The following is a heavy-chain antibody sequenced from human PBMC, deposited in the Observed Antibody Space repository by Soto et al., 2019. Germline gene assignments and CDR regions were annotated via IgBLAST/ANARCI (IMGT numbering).Heavy chain of an antibody. D-gene: IGHD3-22*01. J-gene: IGHJ4*02. CDR3: ARDRGYYDSSGYPDY. CDR2: IWYDGSNK. CDR1: GFTFSSYG. V-gene: IGHV3-33*01. Sequence: GGSLRLSCAASGFTFSSYGMHWVRQAPGKGLEWVAVIWYDGSNKYYADSVKGRFTISRDNSKNTLYLQMNSLRAEDTAVYYCARDRGYYDSSGYPDYSGPGTLGTVSS.